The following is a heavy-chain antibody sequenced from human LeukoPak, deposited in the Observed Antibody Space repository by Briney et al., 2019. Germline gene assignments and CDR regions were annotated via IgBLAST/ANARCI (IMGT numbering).Heavy chain of an antibody. Sequence: PGGSLRLSCADSGFLFSNSWMAWVRQAPGEGLEWVANIKQDGTEKYYMDSVKGRFSISRDNAKNSLYLQMNALRAEDTAVYYCARDVRPDYWGQGTLVTVSA. D-gene: IGHD6-6*01. CDR3: ARDVRPDY. V-gene: IGHV3-7*04. CDR1: GFLFSNSW. CDR2: IKQDGTEK. J-gene: IGHJ4*02.